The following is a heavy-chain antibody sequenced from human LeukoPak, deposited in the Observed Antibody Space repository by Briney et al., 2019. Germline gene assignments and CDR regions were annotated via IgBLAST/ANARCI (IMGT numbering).Heavy chain of an antibody. J-gene: IGHJ4*02. D-gene: IGHD6-13*01. V-gene: IGHV4-34*01. CDR1: GGSFSGYY. CDR2: INHSGST. CDR3: ARQSYLYQYSSSWFFPYYFDY. Sequence: SETLSLTCAVYGGSFSGYYWSWIRQPPGKGLEWIGEINHSGSTNYNPSLKSRVTISVDTSKNQFSLKLSSVTAADTAVYYCARQSYLYQYSSSWFFPYYFDYWGQGTLVTVSS.